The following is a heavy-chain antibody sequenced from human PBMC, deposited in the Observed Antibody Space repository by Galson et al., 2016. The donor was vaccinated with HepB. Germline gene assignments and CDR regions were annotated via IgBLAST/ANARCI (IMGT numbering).Heavy chain of an antibody. CDR1: GGSLSGHY. Sequence: SETLSLTCVVNGGSLSGHYWSWIRQSPGKGLEWIGEIHHRGSTKYNTSLKSRVTIAVDTSQNQFSLKLRSVTAADTAVYYCARRPAVLVVADISGWFDPWGQGTLVTGSS. CDR3: ARRPAVLVVADISGWFDP. J-gene: IGHJ5*02. V-gene: IGHV4-34*01. CDR2: IHHRGST. D-gene: IGHD2-15*01.